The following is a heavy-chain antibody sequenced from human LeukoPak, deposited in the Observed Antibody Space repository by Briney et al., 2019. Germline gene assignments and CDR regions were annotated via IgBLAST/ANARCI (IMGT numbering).Heavy chain of an antibody. CDR2: ISAYNGNT. J-gene: IGHJ3*02. V-gene: IGHV1-18*01. CDR1: GYTFTSYG. Sequence: ASVKVSCKASGYTFTSYGISWVRQAPGQGLEWMGWISAYNGNTNYAQKLQGRVTMTTDTSTSTAYMEPSSLRSDDTAVYYCARDHPDYGDSDAFDICGHGTMVTVSS. D-gene: IGHD4-17*01. CDR3: ARDHPDYGDSDAFDI.